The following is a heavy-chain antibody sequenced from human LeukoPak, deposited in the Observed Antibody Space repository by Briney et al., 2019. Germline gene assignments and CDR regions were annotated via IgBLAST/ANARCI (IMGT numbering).Heavy chain of an antibody. CDR3: AMVRGSYYSY. D-gene: IGHD3-10*01. J-gene: IGHJ4*02. V-gene: IGHV3-73*01. CDR1: GFTFSGYD. CDR2: IRSKANSYAT. Sequence: PGGPLRLSCAASGFTFSGYDMHWVRQASGKGLEWVGRIRSKANSYATAYAASVKGRFTISRDDSKSTAYLQMNSLKTEDTAVYYCAMVRGSYYSYWGQGTLVTVSS.